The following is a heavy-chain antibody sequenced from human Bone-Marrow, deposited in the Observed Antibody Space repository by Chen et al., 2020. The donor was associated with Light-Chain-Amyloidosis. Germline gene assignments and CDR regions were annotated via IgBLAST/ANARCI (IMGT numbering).Heavy chain of an antibody. J-gene: IGHJ4*02. CDR3: ATDFSVTH. V-gene: IGHV3-7*02. Sequence: EVQLVESGGGLLQPGGSLRLSCTASGLTFSSSWMSWVRQAPGKGLEWVANIKQGGSAKYYVDSVKGRFTISRDDAKNSLYLQMNSLRAEDTAVYYCATDFSVTHWGQGTLVTVSS. D-gene: IGHD2-21*02. CDR2: IKQGGSAK. CDR1: GLTFSSSW.